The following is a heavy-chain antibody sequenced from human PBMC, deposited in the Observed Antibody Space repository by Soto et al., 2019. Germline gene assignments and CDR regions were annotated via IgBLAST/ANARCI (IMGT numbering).Heavy chain of an antibody. Sequence: ASVKVSCKASGYTFTSYGISWVRQAPGQGLDWMGWISAYNGNTKYAQDLQGRVTMATDTSTSTAYMELRSLRSDDTAVYYCARFTGGSYNTYYFYYGMDVWGQGTTVTVSS. CDR2: ISAYNGNT. J-gene: IGHJ6*02. V-gene: IGHV1-18*04. CDR3: ARFTGGSYNTYYFYYGMDV. CDR1: GYTFTSYG. D-gene: IGHD2-15*01.